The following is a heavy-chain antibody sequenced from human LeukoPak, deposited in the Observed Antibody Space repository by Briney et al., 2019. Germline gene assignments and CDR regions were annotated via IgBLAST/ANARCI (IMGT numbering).Heavy chain of an antibody. CDR3: ARDSYFYYFDY. Sequence: PAETLSLTCTVSGCSFSSYYWSWIRQPAGKGLEWMGRIYTSGSTNYNPSLKSRVTMLVDTSKNQFSLKLSSVTAADTAVYYCARDSYFYYFDYWGQGTLVTVSS. CDR2: IYTSGST. V-gene: IGHV4-4*07. D-gene: IGHD3-10*01. CDR1: GCSFSSYY. J-gene: IGHJ4*02.